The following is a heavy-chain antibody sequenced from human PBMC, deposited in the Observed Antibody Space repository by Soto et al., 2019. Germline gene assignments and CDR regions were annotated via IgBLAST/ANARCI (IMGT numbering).Heavy chain of an antibody. CDR2: IIPIFGTA. CDR1: GGTFSSYA. Sequence: QVQLVQSGAEVKKPGSSVKVSCKTSGGTFSSYAISWVRQAPGQGLECMGGIIPIFGTANYAQKFQGRVTITADESTSTAYMELSSLRSEDTAVYYCARVTYRDGYNYNWFDPWGQGTLVTVSS. V-gene: IGHV1-69*01. CDR3: ARVTYRDGYNYNWFDP. J-gene: IGHJ5*02. D-gene: IGHD5-12*01.